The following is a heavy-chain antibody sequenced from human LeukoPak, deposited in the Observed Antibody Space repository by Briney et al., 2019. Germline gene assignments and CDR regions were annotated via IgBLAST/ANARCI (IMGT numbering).Heavy chain of an antibody. CDR2: ISYDGSNK. CDR1: GFTFSSYA. Sequence: HPGGPLRLSCAASGFTFSSYAMHWVRQAPGKGLEWVAVISYDGSNKYYADSVKGRFTISRDNSKNTLYLQMNSLRAEDTAVYYCARDFSNWNVDYWGQGTLVTVSS. J-gene: IGHJ4*02. CDR3: ARDFSNWNVDY. V-gene: IGHV3-30-3*01. D-gene: IGHD1-20*01.